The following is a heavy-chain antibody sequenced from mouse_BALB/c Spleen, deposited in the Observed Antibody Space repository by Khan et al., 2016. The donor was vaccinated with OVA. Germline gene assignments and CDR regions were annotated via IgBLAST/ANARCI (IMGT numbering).Heavy chain of an antibody. CDR3: TRDRSYYGSSFYFDY. V-gene: IGHV5-6-4*01. CDR2: ITSGGSYT. D-gene: IGHD1-1*01. J-gene: IGHJ2*01. Sequence: EVELVESGGGLVKPGGSLKLSCAASGFAFSSYSMSWVRQTPGKRLEWVANITSGGSYTYYPDSVKGRFTISRDNAKNTLYLQMSSLKSEDTARYYCTRDRSYYGSSFYFDYWGQGTTLTVSS. CDR1: GFAFSSYS.